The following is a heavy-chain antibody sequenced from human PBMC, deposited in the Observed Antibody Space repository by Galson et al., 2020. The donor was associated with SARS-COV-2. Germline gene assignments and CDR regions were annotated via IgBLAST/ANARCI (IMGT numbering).Heavy chain of an antibody. Sequence: ASVKVSCKASGYTFTGYYMHWVRQAPGQGLEWMGWINPNSGGPNYAHKFQGRVTMTRDTSISTAYMELSRLRSDDTAVDYCARAGSGWSYYYYGMDVWGQGTTVTVSS. J-gene: IGHJ6*02. CDR3: ARAGSGWSYYYYGMDV. CDR1: GYTFTGYY. CDR2: INPNSGGP. V-gene: IGHV1-2*02. D-gene: IGHD6-19*01.